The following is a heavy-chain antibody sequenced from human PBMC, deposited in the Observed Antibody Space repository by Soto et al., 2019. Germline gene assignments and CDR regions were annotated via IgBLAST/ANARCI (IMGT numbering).Heavy chain of an antibody. J-gene: IGHJ1*01. V-gene: IGHV3-7*01. CDR3: AIPARGDDYSA. CDR2: IKQDGSEI. D-gene: IGHD4-4*01. Sequence: EIQLVESGGGLVQPGGSLRLSCAASGFTFRNYWMNWARQAPGKGLEWVANIKQDGSEIYYVDAVKGRFTISIDNAENSLYLQMNSLRAEDTAVYYCAIPARGDDYSAWGQGTLVTVSS. CDR1: GFTFRNYW.